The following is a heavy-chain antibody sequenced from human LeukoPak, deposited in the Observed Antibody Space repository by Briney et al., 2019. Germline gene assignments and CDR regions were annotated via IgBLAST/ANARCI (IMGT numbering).Heavy chain of an antibody. J-gene: IGHJ4*02. D-gene: IGHD5-18*01. V-gene: IGHV3-74*01. CDR2: INRDGSRT. Sequence: PGGSLRLSCAASGFTFSNHWMHWVRQAPGEGLMWVSRINRDGSRTDYADSVKGRFTISRDDAKNTLYLQVNSLRAEDTAVYFCARGGSDTAMAHDYWGQGTLVTVSS. CDR1: GFTFSNHW. CDR3: ARGGSDTAMAHDY.